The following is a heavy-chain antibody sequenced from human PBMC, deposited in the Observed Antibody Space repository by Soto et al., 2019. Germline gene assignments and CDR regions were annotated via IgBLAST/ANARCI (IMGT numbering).Heavy chain of an antibody. Sequence: EVQLLESGGGLVQPGGSLRLSCAASGFTFSSYAMSWVRQAPGKGLEWVSAISGSGGSTYYADSVKGRFTISRDNSKNKLYLQMNSLRAEDTAVYYCANPYYDSVDYYYYYGMDVWGQGTTVTVSS. D-gene: IGHD3-22*01. CDR1: GFTFSSYA. V-gene: IGHV3-23*01. CDR3: ANPYYDSVDYYYYYGMDV. J-gene: IGHJ6*02. CDR2: ISGSGGST.